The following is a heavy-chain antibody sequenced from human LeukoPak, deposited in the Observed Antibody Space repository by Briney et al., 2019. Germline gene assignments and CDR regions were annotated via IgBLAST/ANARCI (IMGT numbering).Heavy chain of an antibody. J-gene: IGHJ4*02. Sequence: SQTLSLTCAISGDSVSSDHAEWHWIRQSPSRGLEWLGTTHYRSKWYIDYAVSMKIRLTLNPDTSKNQFSLQLNSVTPEDTAVYYCAKGSFRGGFDYWGQGTLVTVPS. CDR1: GDSVSSDHAE. D-gene: IGHD3-16*01. CDR3: AKGSFRGGFDY. CDR2: THYRSKWYI. V-gene: IGHV6-1*01.